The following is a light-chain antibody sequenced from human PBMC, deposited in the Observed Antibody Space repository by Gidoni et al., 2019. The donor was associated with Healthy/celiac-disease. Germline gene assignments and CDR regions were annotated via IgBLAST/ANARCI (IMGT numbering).Light chain of an antibody. J-gene: IGLJ2*01. CDR1: SSDVGGYNY. CDR3: CSYAGSYTVV. Sequence: QSALTQPRSVSGPPGQSVTISCTGTSSDVGGYNYVPWYQQHPGKAPKLMIYDVSKRPSGVPDRFSGSKSGNTASLTISGLRAEDEADYYCCSYAGSYTVVFGGGTELTVL. CDR2: DVS. V-gene: IGLV2-11*01.